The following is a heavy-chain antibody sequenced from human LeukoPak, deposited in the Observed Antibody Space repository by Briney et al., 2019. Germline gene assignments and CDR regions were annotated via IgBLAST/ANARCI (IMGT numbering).Heavy chain of an antibody. CDR2: ISISSSSM. Sequence: GGSLRLSCVASGFTFSSYEKNWVRQAPAKGLEGVSYISISSSSMNYADSVKSRFTISRDNSKKSLYLQMNSLRAEDTAVYYCARYPRGSGWYSVDYWGQGTLVTVSS. J-gene: IGHJ4*02. CDR1: GFTFSSYE. V-gene: IGHV3-48*03. D-gene: IGHD6-19*01. CDR3: ARYPRGSGWYSVDY.